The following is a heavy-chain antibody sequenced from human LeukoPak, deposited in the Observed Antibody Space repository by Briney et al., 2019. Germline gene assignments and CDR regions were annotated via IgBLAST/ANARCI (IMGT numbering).Heavy chain of an antibody. CDR3: AKFIRDYSGSFPYYYYGMDV. J-gene: IGHJ6*02. CDR2: ISGLSGGT. V-gene: IGHV3-23*01. Sequence: GGSLRLSCAASGFTFSNYAMSWVRQGPGKGLEWVSAISGLSGGTYYADSVKGRFTISRDNSKKTLYLQMNSLRAEDTAVYYCAKFIRDYSGSFPYYYYGMDVWGQGTTVTVSS. CDR1: GFTFSNYA. D-gene: IGHD1-26*01.